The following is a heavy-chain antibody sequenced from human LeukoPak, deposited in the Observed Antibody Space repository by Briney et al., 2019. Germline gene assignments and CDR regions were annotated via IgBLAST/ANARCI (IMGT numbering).Heavy chain of an antibody. J-gene: IGHJ4*02. CDR3: ARARRDSGYYNVDY. V-gene: IGHV4-34*01. Sequence: PSETLSLTCAVYGGSFSGYYWSWIRQPPGKGLEWIGEINHSGGTNYNPSLKSRVTISVDTSKNQFSLKVSSVTAADTAVYYCARARRDSGYYNVDYWGQGALVTVSS. D-gene: IGHD3-3*01. CDR2: INHSGGT. CDR1: GGSFSGYY.